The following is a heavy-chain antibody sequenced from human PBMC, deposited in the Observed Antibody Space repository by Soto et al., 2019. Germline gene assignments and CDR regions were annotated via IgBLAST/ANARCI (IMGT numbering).Heavy chain of an antibody. V-gene: IGHV4-39*01. CDR1: GGSISTRSYY. D-gene: IGHD3-22*01. J-gene: IGHJ5*02. CDR3: AGSSGYFSDWFDP. CDR2: MYYTGSA. Sequence: PSETLSLTCTVSGGSISTRSYYWGWVRQPPGKGLEYIGTMYYTGSAYYSPSLKSRVTISVDTSKNQFSLRLSSVTAADTAVYYCAGSSGYFSDWFDPWGQGTLVTVSS.